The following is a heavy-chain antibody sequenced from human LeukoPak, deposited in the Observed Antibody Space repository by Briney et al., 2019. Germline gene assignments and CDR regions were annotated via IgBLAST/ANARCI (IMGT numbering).Heavy chain of an antibody. CDR2: IYYSGST. CDR1: GGSISSYY. V-gene: IGHV4-59*01. D-gene: IGHD3-9*01. Sequence: SETLSLTCTVSGGSISSYYWSWIRQPPGKGLEWIGYIYYSGSTNYNPSLKSRVTISVDTSKNQFSLKLSSVTAADTAVYYCASYYDILTGYYTLDYWGQGTLVTVSS. J-gene: IGHJ4*02. CDR3: ASYYDILTGYYTLDY.